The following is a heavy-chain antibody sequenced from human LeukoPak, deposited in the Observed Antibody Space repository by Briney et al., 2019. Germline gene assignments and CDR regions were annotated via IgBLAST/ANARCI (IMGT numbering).Heavy chain of an antibody. J-gene: IGHJ5*02. Sequence: TSETLSLTCTVSGGSISSSYYYWGWIRQPPGKGLKWIGSIHYRGNTYYNPSLKSRVTISVDTSKNQFSLKLSSVTAADTAVYYCARSAPRYCSSTSCYGGLLEFDPWGQGTLVTVSS. CDR2: IHYRGNT. D-gene: IGHD2-2*01. CDR1: GGSISSSYYY. V-gene: IGHV4-39*01. CDR3: ARSAPRYCSSTSCYGGLLEFDP.